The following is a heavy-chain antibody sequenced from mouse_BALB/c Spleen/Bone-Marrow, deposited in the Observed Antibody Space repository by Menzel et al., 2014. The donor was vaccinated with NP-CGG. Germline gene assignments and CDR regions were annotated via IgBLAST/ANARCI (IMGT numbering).Heavy chain of an antibody. D-gene: IGHD1-2*01. CDR3: TRVLRLQDY. CDR2: IRLKSNNYAT. J-gene: IGHJ2*01. Sequence: EVKVVESGGGLVQPGGSMKLSCVASGFTLSNYWMNWVRQSPEKGLEWVAEIRLKSNNYATHYAESVKGRFTISRDDSKSSVYLQMNNVRAEDTGIYYCTRVLRLQDYWGQGTTLTVSS. CDR1: GFTLSNYW. V-gene: IGHV6-6*02.